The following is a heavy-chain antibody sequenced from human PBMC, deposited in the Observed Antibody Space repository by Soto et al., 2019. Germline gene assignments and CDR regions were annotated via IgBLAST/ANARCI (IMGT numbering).Heavy chain of an antibody. Sequence: SETLSLTCTVSGGSISSSSYYWGWIRQPPGKGLEWIGSIYYSGSTYYNPPLKSRVTISVDTSKNQFSLKLSSVTAADTAVYYCARHYHEYYYDSSGYYSGRYYYYYGMDVWGQGTTVTVSS. CDR2: IYYSGST. CDR1: GGSISSSSYY. D-gene: IGHD3-22*01. CDR3: ARHYHEYYYDSSGYYSGRYYYYYGMDV. J-gene: IGHJ6*02. V-gene: IGHV4-39*01.